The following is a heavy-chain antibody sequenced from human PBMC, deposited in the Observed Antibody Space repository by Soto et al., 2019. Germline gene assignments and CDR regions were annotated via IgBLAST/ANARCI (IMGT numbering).Heavy chain of an antibody. V-gene: IGHV3-23*01. CDR1: GFTLTSNG. J-gene: IGHJ4*02. CDR2: ISPNGQVI. Sequence: EVKLLESGGGLVQPGGSLRLSCGVSGFTLTSNGVSWVRQAPGKGLEWVSAISPNGQVICYADSVKGRFTISRDISRNMFFLQMDSLRDEDTAFYYCAKDRQYHRDYFHYWGQGTLVTVSS. CDR3: AKDRQYHRDYFHY. D-gene: IGHD4-4*01.